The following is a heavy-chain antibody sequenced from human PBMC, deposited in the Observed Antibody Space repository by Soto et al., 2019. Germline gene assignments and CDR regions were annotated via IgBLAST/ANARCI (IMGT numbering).Heavy chain of an antibody. CDR1: GFTFSSYA. CDR2: ISGSGGST. J-gene: IGHJ4*02. CDR3: AILEYSSSPGGGYFDY. V-gene: IGHV3-23*01. Sequence: GGSLRLSCAASGFTFSSYAMSWVRQAPGEGLEWVSAISGSGGSTYYADSVKGRFTISRDNSKNTLYLQMNSLRAEDTAVYYCAILEYSSSPGGGYFDYWGQGTLVTVSS. D-gene: IGHD6-6*01.